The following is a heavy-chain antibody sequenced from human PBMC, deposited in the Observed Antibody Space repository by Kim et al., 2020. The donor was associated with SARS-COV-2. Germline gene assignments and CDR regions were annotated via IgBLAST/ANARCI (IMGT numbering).Heavy chain of an antibody. V-gene: IGHV3-23*01. CDR1: GFTFSSYA. Sequence: GGSLRLSCAASGFTFSSYAMSWVRQAPGKGLEWVSAISGSGGSTYYADSVKGRFTISRDNSKNTLYLQMNSLRAEDTAVYYCAKLDTGYYYYGMDVWGQGTTVTVSS. CDR3: AKLDTGYYYYGMDV. J-gene: IGHJ6*02. D-gene: IGHD5-18*01. CDR2: ISGSGGST.